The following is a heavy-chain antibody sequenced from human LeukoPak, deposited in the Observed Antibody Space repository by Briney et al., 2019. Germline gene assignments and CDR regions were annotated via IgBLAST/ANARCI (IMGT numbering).Heavy chain of an antibody. V-gene: IGHV1-46*01. CDR1: GYTFTTYY. CDR2: INPVDGSA. J-gene: IGHJ4*01. CDR3: ARDLSPDYYGSGSYPPPPDY. D-gene: IGHD3-10*01. Sequence: ASVKVSCKASGYTFTTYYIHWVRQAPGQGLEWMGIINPVDGSATYAQKFQGKLAMTRDTSTSTAYMELRSLRSDDTAVYYCARDLSPDYYGSGSYPPPPDYWGQGTLVIVSS.